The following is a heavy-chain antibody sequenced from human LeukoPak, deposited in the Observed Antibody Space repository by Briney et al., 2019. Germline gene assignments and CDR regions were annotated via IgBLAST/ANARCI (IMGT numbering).Heavy chain of an antibody. Sequence: GGSLTLSCAASGFTVSSNYMSWVRQAPGKGLEWVSVIYSGGSTYYADSVKGRFTISRDNSKNALYPQMNSLRAEDTAVYYCARNYDILTGYPSWFDPWGRGPLVTVS. J-gene: IGHJ5*02. V-gene: IGHV3-66*01. CDR3: ARNYDILTGYPSWFDP. D-gene: IGHD3-9*01. CDR1: GFTVSSNY. CDR2: IYSGGST.